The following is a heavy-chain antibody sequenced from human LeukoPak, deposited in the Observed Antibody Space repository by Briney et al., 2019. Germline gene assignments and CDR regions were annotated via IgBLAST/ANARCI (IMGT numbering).Heavy chain of an antibody. CDR3: ARTTGYVDPFYFDY. J-gene: IGHJ4*02. V-gene: IGHV3-30*03. D-gene: IGHD1-1*01. CDR2: ISYDGSNK. CDR1: GFTFSSYG. Sequence: GGSLRLSCAASGFTFSSYGMHWVRQAPGKGLEWVAVISYDGSNKYYADSVKGRFTISRDNAKNSLYLQMNSLRAEDTAVYYCARTTGYVDPFYFDYWGQGTLVTVSS.